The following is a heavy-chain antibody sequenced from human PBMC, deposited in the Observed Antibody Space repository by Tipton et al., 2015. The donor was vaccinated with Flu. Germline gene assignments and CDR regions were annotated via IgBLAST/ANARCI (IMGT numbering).Heavy chain of an antibody. V-gene: IGHV4-61*05. CDR1: SGSIRSTNYF. CDR2: MYNSGST. Sequence: GLVKPSETLSLTCTVSSGSIRSTNYFCAWIRQPPGKGLEWIGYMYNSGSTTYNPSLRSRVTISVDTSKNQFSLELSSVTAADTAVYYCARLSYYDVDLKNFYFDYWGQGALVTVSS. CDR3: ARLSYYDVDLKNFYFDY. J-gene: IGHJ4*02. D-gene: IGHD3-10*02.